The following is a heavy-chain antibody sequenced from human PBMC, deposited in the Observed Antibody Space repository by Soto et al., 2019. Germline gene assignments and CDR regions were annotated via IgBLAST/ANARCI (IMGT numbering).Heavy chain of an antibody. CDR2: ISSSSTYI. V-gene: IGHV3-21*01. CDR3: ARGLKKFVASWFDP. Sequence: GSLRLSCAASGFNFSSHGMNWVRQAPGKGLEWVASISSSSTYIYYADSVKGRFTLSRDNAQNSLSLQMNNLRVDDTALYYCARGLKKFVASWFDPWGQGTLVTVSS. D-gene: IGHD2-15*01. CDR1: GFNFSSHG. J-gene: IGHJ5*02.